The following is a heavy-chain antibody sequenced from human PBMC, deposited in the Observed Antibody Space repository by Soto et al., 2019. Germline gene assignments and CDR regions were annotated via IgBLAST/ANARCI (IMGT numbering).Heavy chain of an antibody. CDR3: AADVIGVAGDFDH. CDR2: IVVASGYS. Sequence: LVQSGPDVKKPGTSVKVSCKTSGFTFGSSAVQWVRQVRGQRLEWIGWIVVASGYSNVAQKFQDRVSLTRDLSTNTAFMELSSLTSEDSTMYYCAADVIGVAGDFDHWGQGTLVSVSS. CDR1: GFTFGSSA. J-gene: IGHJ4*02. V-gene: IGHV1-58*01. D-gene: IGHD6-19*01.